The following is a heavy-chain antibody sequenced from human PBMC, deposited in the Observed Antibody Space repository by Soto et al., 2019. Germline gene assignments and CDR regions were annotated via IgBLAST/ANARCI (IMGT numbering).Heavy chain of an antibody. Sequence: QVQLVQSGGEVKKPGASVKVSCKASGYSFTGYGINWVRQAPGQGPEWLGRITTYNGDTNYAQNFQGRLTMTTDTATGTNYMEARRLRSDDTAGDYWAGGRGFSFIPGVDDAGGVWGQRDLVTVSS. V-gene: IGHV1-18*04. J-gene: IGHJ4*03. CDR1: GYSFTGYG. D-gene: IGHD2-8*02. CDR3: AGGRGFSFIPGVDDAGGV. CDR2: ITTYNGDT.